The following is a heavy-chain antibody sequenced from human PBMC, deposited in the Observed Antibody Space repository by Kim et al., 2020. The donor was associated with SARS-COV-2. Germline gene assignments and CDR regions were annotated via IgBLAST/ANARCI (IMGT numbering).Heavy chain of an antibody. CDR2: T. D-gene: IGHD3-9*01. V-gene: IGHV4-39*01. Sequence: TLYHPSLESRVTMSVATSKTQFSLKLSSVTAADTAVYYCARRVRFFENFDYWGQGSLVTVSS. J-gene: IGHJ4*02. CDR3: ARRVRFFENFDY.